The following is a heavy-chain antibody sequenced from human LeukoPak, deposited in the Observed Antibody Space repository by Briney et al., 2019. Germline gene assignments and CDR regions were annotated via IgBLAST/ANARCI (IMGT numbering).Heavy chain of an antibody. CDR1: GGSFSGYY. V-gene: IGHV4-34*01. D-gene: IGHD2-2*02. CDR2: INHSGST. Sequence: SETLSLTCAVYGGSFSGYYWSWIRQPPGKGLEWIGEINHSGSTNYNPSLKSRVTISVDTSKNQFSLKLSSVTAADTAVYYCARLLYCSSTSCYRGFSGSYWGQGTLVTVS. CDR3: ARLLYCSSTSCYRGFSGSY. J-gene: IGHJ4*02.